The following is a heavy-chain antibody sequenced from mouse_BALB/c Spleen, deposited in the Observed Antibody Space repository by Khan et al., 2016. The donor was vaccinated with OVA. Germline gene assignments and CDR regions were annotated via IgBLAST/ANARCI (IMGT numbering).Heavy chain of an antibody. CDR1: GYSITSGYG. CDR3: ARTARIKY. Sequence: EVQLQESGPGLVKHSQSLSLTCTVTGYSITSGYGWIWIRQFPGNKLEWMGYISYSGSTNYNPSLKSRISITRDTSKNQFFLQLNSVTTEDTATYYCARTARIKYWGQGTTLTVSS. V-gene: IGHV3-2*02. J-gene: IGHJ2*01. D-gene: IGHD1-2*01. CDR2: ISYSGST.